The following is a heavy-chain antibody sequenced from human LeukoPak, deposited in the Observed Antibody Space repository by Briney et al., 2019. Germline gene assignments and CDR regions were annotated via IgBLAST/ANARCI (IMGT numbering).Heavy chain of an antibody. CDR3: ATYRQVLLPFES. V-gene: IGHV3-23*01. Sequence: GSLRLSCASSGFTFSSFAMIGVREPPGKGLEWVSSIFPSGGEIHYAASARGRFTISRANSKSTLSLQMNSLRAEDTAIYYCATYRQVLLPFESWGQGTLVTVSS. CDR2: IFPSGGEI. J-gene: IGHJ4*02. CDR1: GFTFSSFA. D-gene: IGHD2-8*02.